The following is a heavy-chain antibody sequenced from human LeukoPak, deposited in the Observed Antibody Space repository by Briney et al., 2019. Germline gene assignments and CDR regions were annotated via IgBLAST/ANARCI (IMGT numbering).Heavy chain of an antibody. V-gene: IGHV3-23*01. D-gene: IGHD3-9*01. Sequence: GGSLRLSCAASGFSFSNYAMSWVRQAPGKGLEWVSAICVSGGSTYYADSVKGRFTISRDNSKNTMYVQMNSLRAEHTALYYCATHFTGSKTFDYWGQGALVTVSS. CDR3: ATHFTGSKTFDY. CDR2: ICVSGGST. CDR1: GFSFSNYA. J-gene: IGHJ4*02.